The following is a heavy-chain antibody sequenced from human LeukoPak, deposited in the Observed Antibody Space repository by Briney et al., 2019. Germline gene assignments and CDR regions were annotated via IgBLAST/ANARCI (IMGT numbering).Heavy chain of an antibody. V-gene: IGHV3-74*01. Sequence: GGSLRLSCAASGFTFSTYWMQWVRQTPGKGLVWISRINTDGSSTTYADSVKGRFTISRDNAKNTLFLQMNSLGAEDTAVYYCARTSGSNWPVYYWGQGTLVTVSS. CDR2: INTDGSST. CDR1: GFTFSTYW. D-gene: IGHD6-13*01. CDR3: ARTSGSNWPVYY. J-gene: IGHJ4*02.